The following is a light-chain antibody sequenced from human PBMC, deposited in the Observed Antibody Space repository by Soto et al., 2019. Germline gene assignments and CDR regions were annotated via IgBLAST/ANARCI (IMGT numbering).Light chain of an antibody. CDR2: EVS. Sequence: QSVLTQPPSVSAAPGQKVTISCSGTSSDIGDYNFVSWYQHHPGKPPKVIIYEVSNRPSGVSHRFAGSKSGNTASLTISGLQAEDEADYYCSSYKYDTVIPFVFGSGTKVTVL. V-gene: IGLV2-14*01. CDR1: SSDIGDYNF. CDR3: SSYKYDTVIPFV. J-gene: IGLJ1*01.